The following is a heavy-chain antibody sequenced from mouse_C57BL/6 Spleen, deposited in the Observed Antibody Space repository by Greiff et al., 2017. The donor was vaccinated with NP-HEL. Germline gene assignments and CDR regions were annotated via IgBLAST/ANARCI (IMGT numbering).Heavy chain of an antibody. CDR2: IDPENGDT. CDR3: TTLLRGMDY. J-gene: IGHJ4*01. Sequence: VQLKESGAELVRPGASVKLSCTASGFNIKDDYMHWVKQRPEQGLEWIGWIDPENGDTEYASKFQGKATITADTSSNTAYLQLSSLTSEDTAVYYCTTLLRGMDYWGQGTSVTVSS. D-gene: IGHD1-1*01. V-gene: IGHV14-4*01. CDR1: GFNIKDDY.